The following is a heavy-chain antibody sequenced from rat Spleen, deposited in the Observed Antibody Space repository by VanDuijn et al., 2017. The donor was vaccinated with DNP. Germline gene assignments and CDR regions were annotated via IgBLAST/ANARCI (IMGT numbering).Heavy chain of an antibody. CDR3: ATHGVYYGLESSAMDG. J-gene: IGHJ4*01. CDR2: IIYDGSST. CDR1: GFTFSDYA. V-gene: IGHV5S10*01. D-gene: IGHD1-6*01. Sequence: DVQLVESGGGLVQPGNSLKLSCAASGFTFSDYAMAWVRQSPKKGLEWVATIIYDGSSTYYRDSVKGRFTISRDNAKSTLYLQIDSLRSEDTATYYCATHGVYYGLESSAMDGWGQGTSVTVSS.